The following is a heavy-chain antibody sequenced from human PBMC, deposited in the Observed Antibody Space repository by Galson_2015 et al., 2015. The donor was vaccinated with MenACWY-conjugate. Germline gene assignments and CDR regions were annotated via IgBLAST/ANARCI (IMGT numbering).Heavy chain of an antibody. CDR2: ISDSGAAT. CDR3: AKDFYMDV. CDR1: GFTFRQYA. Sequence: SLRLSCAVSGFTFRQYAMSWVRQAPGTGLEWVAIISDSGAATHYIDSVKGRFTISRDNSKNTLYLQMSRLRAEDTALYYCAKDFYMDVGGKGTTVPVSS. V-gene: IGHV3-23*01. J-gene: IGHJ6*03.